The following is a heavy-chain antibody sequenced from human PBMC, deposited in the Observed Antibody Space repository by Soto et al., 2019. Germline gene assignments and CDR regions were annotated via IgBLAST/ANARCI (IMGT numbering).Heavy chain of an antibody. D-gene: IGHD3-3*01. J-gene: IGHJ6*02. CDR3: ARSLRFLEWLLPDNYGMDV. CDR1: GGSISSSSYY. CDR2: IYYSGST. Sequence: QLLESGPGLVKPSETLSLTCTVSGGSISSSSYYWGWIRQPPGKGLEWIGSIYYSGSTYYNPSLKSRVTISVDTSKNQFSLKLSSVTAADTAVYYCARSLRFLEWLLPDNYGMDVWGQGTTVTVSS. V-gene: IGHV4-39*01.